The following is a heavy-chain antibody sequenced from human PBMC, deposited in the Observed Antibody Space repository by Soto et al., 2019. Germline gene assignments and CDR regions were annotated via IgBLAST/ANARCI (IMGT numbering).Heavy chain of an antibody. Sequence: DVQLLESGGGLVQPEGSLRLSCAASGFTFSSYAMGWVRQGPGKGLEWVAVVSIGGSTHYADSVRGRFTISRDTSKNTLSLQMNRLTAEDTAVYFCAKRRGAGGHFDYWGQGALVTVSS. J-gene: IGHJ4*02. CDR2: VSIGGST. V-gene: IGHV3-23*01. D-gene: IGHD2-15*01. CDR3: AKRRGAGGHFDY. CDR1: GFTFSSYA.